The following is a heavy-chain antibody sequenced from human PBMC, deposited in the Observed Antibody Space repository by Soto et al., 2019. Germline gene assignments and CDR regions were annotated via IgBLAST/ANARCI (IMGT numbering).Heavy chain of an antibody. CDR1: GYTFTENQ. V-gene: IGHV1-2*02. CDR3: ARRHFRDYISWSFDP. J-gene: IGHJ5*02. D-gene: IGHD3-16*01. Sequence: QVQLVQSGAKVKKPGASVKVSCTASGYTFTENQIHWLRRAPGQRLEWMGRIDPKSGDTHFAPTYQGRVTMTRDTSTNTVYMELTRLTSDDTAIYFCARRHFRDYISWSFDPWGQGTLVTVSS. CDR2: IDPKSGDT.